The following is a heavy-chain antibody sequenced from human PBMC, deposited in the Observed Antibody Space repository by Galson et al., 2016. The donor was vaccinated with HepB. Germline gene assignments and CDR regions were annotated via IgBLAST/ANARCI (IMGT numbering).Heavy chain of an antibody. V-gene: IGHV2-5*02. CDR1: GFSLRTNKVG. CDR3: AYRPGRGDGPGFDL. J-gene: IGHJ2*01. Sequence: PALVKPTQTLTLTCTLSGFSLRTNKVGVGWTRQPPEKALEWLAVVYWDGEKRYSPSLKGRATITADNSKNQVVLTVTNVDPVDTGTYYCAYRPGRGDGPGFDLWGRGTLVTVSS. CDR2: VYWDGEK. D-gene: IGHD1-26*01.